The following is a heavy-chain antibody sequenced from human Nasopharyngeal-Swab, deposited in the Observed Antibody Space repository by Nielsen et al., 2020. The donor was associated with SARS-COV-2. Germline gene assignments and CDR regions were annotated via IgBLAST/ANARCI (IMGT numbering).Heavy chain of an antibody. V-gene: IGHV3-30*02. CDR2: IRYDGSNK. D-gene: IGHD3-16*02. CDR3: AKAMGDYIWGSYRVSDAFDI. J-gene: IGHJ3*02. CDR1: GFTFSSFG. Sequence: GESLKISCATSGFTFSSFGMHWARQAPGKGLEWVAFIRYDGSNKYYADSVKGRFTISRDTSKNTVYLQMNSLRAEDTALYYCAKAMGDYIWGSYRVSDAFDIWGQGTMVTVSS.